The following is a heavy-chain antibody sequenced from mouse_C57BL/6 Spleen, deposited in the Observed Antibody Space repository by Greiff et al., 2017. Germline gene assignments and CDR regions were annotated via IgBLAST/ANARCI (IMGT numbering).Heavy chain of an antibody. D-gene: IGHD2-4*01. Sequence: VQLQQPGAELVRPGSSVKLSCKASGYTFTSYWMHWVKQRPIQGLEWIGNIDPSDSETHYNQKFKDKATLTVEKSSSTAYMQLSSLTSEDSAVYYCARYDYDVSFAYWGQGTLVTVSA. CDR1: GYTFTSYW. V-gene: IGHV1-52*01. CDR2: IDPSDSET. J-gene: IGHJ3*01. CDR3: ARYDYDVSFAY.